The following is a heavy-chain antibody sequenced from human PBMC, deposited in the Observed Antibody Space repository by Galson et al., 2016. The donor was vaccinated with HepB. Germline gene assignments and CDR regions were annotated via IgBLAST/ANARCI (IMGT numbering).Heavy chain of an antibody. D-gene: IGHD2-15*01. J-gene: IGHJ5*02. V-gene: IGHV1-8*01. CDR2: MGPKNGKT. Sequence: SVKVSCKASGYIFTSYDIYWMRQAAGQGLTWMGWMGPKNGKTGYAQKFQGRVSMTRNISISTAYLEVNSLESEDTAVYYCAIGEAGFDPWGQGTLATVSP. CDR3: AIGEAGFDP. CDR1: GYIFTSYD.